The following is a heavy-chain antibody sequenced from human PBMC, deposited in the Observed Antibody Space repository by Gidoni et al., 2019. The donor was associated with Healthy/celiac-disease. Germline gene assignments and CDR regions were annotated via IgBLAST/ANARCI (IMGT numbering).Heavy chain of an antibody. D-gene: IGHD4-17*01. J-gene: IGHJ3*02. CDR1: GFTFNNYA. V-gene: IGHV3-23*01. Sequence: EVQLLESGGGLVQPGGSLGLSCAASGFTFNNYAMSWVRQAPGKGLDWVSVVSDSGATTYYADSVKGRFTISRDNSKNTLYLQMNTLRAEDTAVYYCAKSFYGDYDGSDIWGQGTMVTVSS. CDR3: AKSFYGDYDGSDI. CDR2: VSDSGATT.